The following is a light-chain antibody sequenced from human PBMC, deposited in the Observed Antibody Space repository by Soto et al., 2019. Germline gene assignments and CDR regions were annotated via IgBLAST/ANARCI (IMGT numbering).Light chain of an antibody. CDR3: QQYNNWPIS. CDR2: GAS. V-gene: IGKV3-15*01. Sequence: EIVMTQSPATLSVSPGERATLSCRASQSVSSNLDWYQQKPGQAPMLLIYGASTRATGIPARFSASGSGTEFTLTISGLQSEDFAVYYCQQYNNWPISFGQGTRLEIK. CDR1: QSVSSN. J-gene: IGKJ5*01.